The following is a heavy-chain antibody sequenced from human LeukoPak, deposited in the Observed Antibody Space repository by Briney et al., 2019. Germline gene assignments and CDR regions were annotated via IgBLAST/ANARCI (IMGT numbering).Heavy chain of an antibody. Sequence: ASVKVSCKASGYTFTSYAMHWVRQAPGQRLEWMGWINAGNGNTKYSQKFQGRVTITRDTSASTAYMELSSLRSEDTAVYYCARPDASWGTGYFDYWGQGTLVTVSS. CDR1: GYTFTSYA. CDR2: INAGNGNT. J-gene: IGHJ4*02. V-gene: IGHV1-3*01. CDR3: ARPDASWGTGYFDY. D-gene: IGHD1-26*01.